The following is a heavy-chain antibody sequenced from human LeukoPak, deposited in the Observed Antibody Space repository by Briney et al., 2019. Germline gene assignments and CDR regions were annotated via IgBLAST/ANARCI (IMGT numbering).Heavy chain of an antibody. CDR3: ARDVSGRAVRGVFDY. J-gene: IGHJ4*02. CDR1: GFTFSSYS. CDR2: ISSSSSYI. Sequence: PGGSLRLSCAASGFTFSSYSMNWVRQAPGKGLEWVSSISSSSSYIYYADSVKGRFTISRDNAKNSLYLQMNCLRAEDTAVYYCARDVSGRAVRGVFDYWGQGTLVTVSS. D-gene: IGHD3-10*01. V-gene: IGHV3-21*01.